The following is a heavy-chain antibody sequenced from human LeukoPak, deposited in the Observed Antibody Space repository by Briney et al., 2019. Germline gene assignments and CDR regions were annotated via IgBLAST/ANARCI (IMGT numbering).Heavy chain of an antibody. D-gene: IGHD2-21*02. CDR1: GFTFSSYA. CDR3: ARGQHRVTYSDDAFDI. J-gene: IGHJ3*02. Sequence: GGSLRLSCAASGFTFSSYAMSWVRQAPGKGLEWVSAISDSSSSTYYADSVKGRFTISRDNSKNTLYLQMNSLRGEDTAVYYCARGQHRVTYSDDAFDIWGQGTMVSVSS. V-gene: IGHV3-23*01. CDR2: ISDSSSST.